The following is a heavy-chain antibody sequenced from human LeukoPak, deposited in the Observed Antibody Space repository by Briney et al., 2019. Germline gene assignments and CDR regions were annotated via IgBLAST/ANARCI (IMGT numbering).Heavy chain of an antibody. Sequence: ASVKVSCKASGYTFTSYGISWVRQAPGQGLEWMGWISAYNGNTNYAQKFQGRVTMTRDTSISTAYMELSRLRSDDTAVYYCARDWVQGGYSYGYNWFDPWGQGTLVTVSS. D-gene: IGHD5-18*01. CDR2: ISAYNGNT. CDR1: GYTFTSYG. V-gene: IGHV1-18*01. CDR3: ARDWVQGGYSYGYNWFDP. J-gene: IGHJ5*02.